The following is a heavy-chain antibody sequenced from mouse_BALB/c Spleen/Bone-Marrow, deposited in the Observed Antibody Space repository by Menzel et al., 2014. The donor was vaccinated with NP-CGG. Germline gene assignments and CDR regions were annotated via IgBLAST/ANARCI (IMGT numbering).Heavy chain of an antibody. CDR2: INPSTGYT. Sequence: QVQLKHSGAELAKPGASVKMSCKASGYTFTSYWMHWVKQRPGQGLEWIGYINPSTGYTEYNQKFKDKATLTADKSSSTAYMRLSSLASEDSAGYYCARSPSYYDLDYWGQGTTLTVSS. CDR1: GYTFTSYW. V-gene: IGHV1-7*01. J-gene: IGHJ2*01. D-gene: IGHD1-1*01. CDR3: ARSPSYYDLDY.